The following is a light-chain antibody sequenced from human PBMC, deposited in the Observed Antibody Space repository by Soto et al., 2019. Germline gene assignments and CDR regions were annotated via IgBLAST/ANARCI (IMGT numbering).Light chain of an antibody. V-gene: IGKV1-5*03. CDR3: QQYNSYSIT. CDR2: KAS. CDR1: QSISSW. Sequence: DIQMTQSPSTLSASVGDRVTITCRASQSISSWLAWYQQKPGKAPKLLTYKASRLESGVPSRFSGSGSGTEVTLTISSLQPDDFATYDCQQYNSYSITFGPGTKVDIK. J-gene: IGKJ3*01.